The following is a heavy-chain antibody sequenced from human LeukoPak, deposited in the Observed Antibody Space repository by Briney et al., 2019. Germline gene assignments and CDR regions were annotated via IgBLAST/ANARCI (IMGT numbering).Heavy chain of an antibody. D-gene: IGHD4-17*01. J-gene: IGHJ4*02. CDR1: GGSISSSSYY. Sequence: SETLSLTCTVSGGSISSSSYYWGWIRQPPGKGLEWIGSIYYSGSTYYNPSLKSRVTISVDTSKNQFSLKLSSVTAADTAVYYCARVLDHDYGDLREDYWGQGTLVTVSS. CDR2: IYYSGST. CDR3: ARVLDHDYGDLREDY. V-gene: IGHV4-39*07.